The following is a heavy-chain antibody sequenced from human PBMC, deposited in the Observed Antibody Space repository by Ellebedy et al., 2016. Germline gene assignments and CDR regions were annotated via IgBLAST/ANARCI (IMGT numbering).Heavy chain of an antibody. J-gene: IGHJ4*02. Sequence: SVKVSCKASVGTFISSATSWVRQAPGQGLEWMGGIIPIFGTANYAQKFQGRVTITADESTSTAYMELSSLRSEDTAVYYCAKDVWELLRSSGGFDYWGQGTLVTVSS. V-gene: IGHV1-69*13. D-gene: IGHD1-26*01. CDR2: IIPIFGTA. CDR3: AKDVWELLRSSGGFDY. CDR1: VGTFISSA.